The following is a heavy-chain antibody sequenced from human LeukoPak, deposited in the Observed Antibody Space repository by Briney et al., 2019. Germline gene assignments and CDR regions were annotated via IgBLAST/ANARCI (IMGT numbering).Heavy chain of an antibody. V-gene: IGHV3-66*01. CDR1: GFIFSSYE. D-gene: IGHD6-13*01. CDR2: TYPGGST. J-gene: IGHJ3*02. CDR3: ARDGYSSSWEAFDI. Sequence: GGSLRLSCAASGFIFSSYEMNWVRQAPGKGPEWVSVTYPGGSTHYVDSVKGRFTIFRDNSKNTLDLQMNSLIAEDTAVYYCARDGYSSSWEAFDIWGHGTMVTVSS.